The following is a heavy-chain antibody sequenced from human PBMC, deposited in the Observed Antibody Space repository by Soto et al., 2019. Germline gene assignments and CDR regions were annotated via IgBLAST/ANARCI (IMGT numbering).Heavy chain of an antibody. V-gene: IGHV4-31*03. J-gene: IGHJ6*02. CDR2: FYYSGST. CDR3: AISRMVRGIIYYYGMDV. D-gene: IGHD3-10*01. CDR1: GGSISSDGNY. Sequence: QVQLQESGPGLVKSSQTLSLTCTVSGGSISSDGNYWSWIRQHQGKGLEWVGYFYYSGSTNYNPSHRCRVTISVGTSMNQFPLKLNSVTAADTAVYYCAISRMVRGIIYYYGMDVWGHGSTVTVSS.